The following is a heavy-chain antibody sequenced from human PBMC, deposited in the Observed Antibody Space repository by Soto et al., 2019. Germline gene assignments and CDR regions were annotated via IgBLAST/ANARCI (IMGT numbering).Heavy chain of an antibody. V-gene: IGHV1-69*12. CDR2: ISPGIDIR. J-gene: IGHJ4*02. CDR3: AGGMCFGGSCYLAV. D-gene: IGHD2-15*01. Sequence: QVQLVQSGAEVKKPGSSVKVSCKASGGTFSTYTLYWVRQAPGQGLEWMGGISPGIDIRDYAQKFQGRVTITAEESTSTAYMQLSTLRSADAALYCCAGGMCFGGSCYLAVWGQGPLVTVSS. CDR1: GGTFSTYT.